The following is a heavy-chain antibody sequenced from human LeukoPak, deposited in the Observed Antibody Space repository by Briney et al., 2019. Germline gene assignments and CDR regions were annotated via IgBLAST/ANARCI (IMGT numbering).Heavy chain of an antibody. D-gene: IGHD3/OR15-3a*01. J-gene: IGHJ4*02. CDR1: GYSIISDYF. CDR2: IYHSGST. V-gene: IGHV4-38-2*02. CDR3: ARGIVGSRDFYFRYYFDY. Sequence: SETLSLTCTVSGYSIISDYFWGWIRRPPGQGLEWIGTIYHSGSTYYSPSLKSRVTVSVDTSKNEFSLKLSSVTAADTAVYFCARGIVGSRDFYFRYYFDYWGQGTLVTVSS.